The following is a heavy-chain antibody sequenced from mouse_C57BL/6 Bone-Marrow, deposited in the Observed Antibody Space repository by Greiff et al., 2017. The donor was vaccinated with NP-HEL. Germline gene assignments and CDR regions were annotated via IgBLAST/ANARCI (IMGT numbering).Heavy chain of an antibody. D-gene: IGHD1-1*01. V-gene: IGHV1-81*01. J-gene: IGHJ2*01. CDR3: ARPLFTTVVARY. CDR2: IYPRSGNT. Sequence: LVESGAELARPGASVKLSCKASGYTFTSYGISWVKQRTGQGLEWIGEIYPRSGNTYYNEKFKGKATLTADKSSSTAYMELRSLTSEDSAVYFCARPLFTTVVARYWGQGTTLTVSS. CDR1: GYTFTSYG.